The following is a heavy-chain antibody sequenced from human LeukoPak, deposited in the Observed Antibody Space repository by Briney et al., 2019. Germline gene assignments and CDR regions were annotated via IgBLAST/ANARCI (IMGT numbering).Heavy chain of an antibody. J-gene: IGHJ4*02. CDR3: ATAEWEYFYFGS. D-gene: IGHD1-26*01. Sequence: SETLSLTCAVSHDSISSSAYYWAWIRQPPGKGLEWIGSFYYSGSTYYNPSLKSRLTISVDTSKNQFSLKMRDVAAADTAVYFCATAEWEYFYFGSWGQGALVAVSS. CDR2: FYYSGST. V-gene: IGHV4-39*07. CDR1: HDSISSSAYY.